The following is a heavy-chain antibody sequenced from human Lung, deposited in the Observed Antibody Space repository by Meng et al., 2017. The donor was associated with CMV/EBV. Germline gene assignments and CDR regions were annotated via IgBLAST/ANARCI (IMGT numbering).Heavy chain of an antibody. CDR2: FVNYRDT. CDR3: VKGTPGRSYCDY. CDR1: PYAFGTYG. J-gene: IGHJ4*02. V-gene: IGHV1-18*01. D-gene: IGHD3-10*01. Sequence: QVLLPLYVPAVKKPGASVRLSCKASPYAFGTYGISWVPQAPGLGLEWIGWFVNYRDTYPAPKFQDRVTMTTDTPTNTVIMELRSLTSDDTAVYYCVKGTPGRSYCDYWGQGTLVTVSS.